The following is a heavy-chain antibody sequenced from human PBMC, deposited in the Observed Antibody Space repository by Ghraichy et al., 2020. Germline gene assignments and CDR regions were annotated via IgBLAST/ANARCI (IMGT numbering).Heavy chain of an antibody. V-gene: IGHV3-30*03. CDR2: ISYDGSKK. CDR3: ARDYDTSGFYNPTYYYAMDV. CDR1: GFTLRKYG. D-gene: IGHD3-22*01. Sequence: GESLNISCAVSGFTLRKYGMHWVRQAPGKGLEWVALISYDGSKKFYADSVKGRFTISRDNSKNALYLQIDSLRAEDTAVYYCARDYDTSGFYNPTYYYAMDVWGQGTTVTVSS. J-gene: IGHJ6*02.